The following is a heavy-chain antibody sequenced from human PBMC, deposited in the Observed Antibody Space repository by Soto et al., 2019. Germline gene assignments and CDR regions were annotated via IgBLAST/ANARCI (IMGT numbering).Heavy chain of an antibody. V-gene: IGHV4-4*07. CDR1: GGSISGHY. CDR2: FYTSGRT. D-gene: IGHD4-17*01. CDR3: ARAFGGDEYFQH. J-gene: IGHJ1*01. Sequence: TSETLSLTCTVSGGSISGHYWSWIRQPAEKGLVWIGRFYTSGRTNYNPSLKSRLTMSVDTSKNQFSLKLNSVTAADTAVYYCARAFGGDEYFQHWGQGTLVTVSS.